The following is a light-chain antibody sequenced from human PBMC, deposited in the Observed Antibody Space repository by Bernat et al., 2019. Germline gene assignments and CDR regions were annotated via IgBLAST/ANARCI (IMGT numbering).Light chain of an antibody. V-gene: IGLV3-25*02. CDR2: KNI. J-gene: IGLJ7*01. CDR3: QSGDNSGNDPV. Sequence: SFDLTQPPSVSVSPRQTARITCSGDTLAKQLVNWYQQKPGQAPLQVIYKNIQRPSGIPERFSGSSSGTTVSLTISEVQTEDEADYYCQSGDNSGNDPVFGGGTQLTVL. CDR1: TLAKQL.